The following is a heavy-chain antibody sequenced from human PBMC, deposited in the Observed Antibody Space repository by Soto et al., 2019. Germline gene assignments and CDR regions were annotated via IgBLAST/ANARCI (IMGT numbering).Heavy chain of an antibody. CDR2: ISWNSGRI. Sequence: EVQLVQYGGGWVQPGRSLRLSCGASGFTFDDYGMHWVRQAPGKGLEWVSSISWNSGRIGYADSVKGRFTISRDNVKNSLYLQMNSLRADDTALYYCARSVEFSASDYFVFWGQGTLVTVSS. CDR1: GFTFDDYG. CDR3: ARSVEFSASDYFVF. D-gene: IGHD3-10*01. J-gene: IGHJ4*02. V-gene: IGHV3-9*01.